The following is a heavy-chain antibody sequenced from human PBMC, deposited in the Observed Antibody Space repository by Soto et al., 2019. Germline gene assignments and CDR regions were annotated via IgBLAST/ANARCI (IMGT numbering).Heavy chain of an antibody. CDR1: GGSISSGDYY. CDR3: ARAGDIVVVPAATSGWFDP. CDR2: IYYSGST. J-gene: IGHJ5*02. D-gene: IGHD2-2*01. V-gene: IGHV4-30-4*01. Sequence: SETLSLTCTVSGGSISSGDYYWSWIRQPPGKGLEWIGYIYYSGSTYYNPSLKSRVTISVDTSKNQFSLKLSSVTAEDTAVYYCARAGDIVVVPAATSGWFDPWGQGTLVTVSS.